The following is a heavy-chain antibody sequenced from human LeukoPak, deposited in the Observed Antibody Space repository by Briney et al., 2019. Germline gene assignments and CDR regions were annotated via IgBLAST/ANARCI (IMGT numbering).Heavy chain of an antibody. D-gene: IGHD3-10*01. J-gene: IGHJ4*02. CDR2: ISWNSGSI. CDR1: GFTFDDYA. V-gene: IGHV3-9*01. CDR3: AKAKGSGSHKHYFDY. Sequence: GRSLRLPCAASGFTFDDYAMHWVRQAPGKGLEWVSGISWNSGSIGYADSVKGRFTISRDNAKNSLYLQMNSLRAEDTALYYCAKAKGSGSHKHYFDYWGQGTLVTVSS.